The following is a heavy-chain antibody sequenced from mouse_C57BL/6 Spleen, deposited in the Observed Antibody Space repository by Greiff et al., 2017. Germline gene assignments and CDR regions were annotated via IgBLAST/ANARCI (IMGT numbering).Heavy chain of an antibody. CDR2: IWSGGST. CDR3: ARKKADYYGSSYDAMDY. J-gene: IGHJ4*01. D-gene: IGHD1-1*01. Sequence: VKLLESGPGLVQPSQSLSITCTVSGFSLTSYGVHWVRQSPGKGLEWLGVIWSGGSTDYNAAFISRLSISKDNSKSQVFFKMNSLQADDTAIYYCARKKADYYGSSYDAMDYWGQGTSVTVSS. CDR1: GFSLTSYG. V-gene: IGHV2-2*01.